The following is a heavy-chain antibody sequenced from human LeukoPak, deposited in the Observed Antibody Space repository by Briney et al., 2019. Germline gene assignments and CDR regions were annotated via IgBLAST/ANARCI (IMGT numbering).Heavy chain of an antibody. Sequence: SETLSLTCTVSGGSISSSSYYWGWIRQPPGKGLEWIGGIYYSGSTYYNPSLKSRVTISVDTSKNQFSLKLSSVTAADTAVYYCARNSEALDYWGQGTLVTVSS. CDR2: IYYSGST. D-gene: IGHD1-26*01. CDR3: ARNSEALDY. J-gene: IGHJ4*02. CDR1: GGSISSSSYY. V-gene: IGHV4-39*01.